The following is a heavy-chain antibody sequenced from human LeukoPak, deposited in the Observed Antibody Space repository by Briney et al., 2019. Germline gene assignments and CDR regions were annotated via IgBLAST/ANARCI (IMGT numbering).Heavy chain of an antibody. CDR3: ARGRVGPTLFDY. Sequence: GGSLRLSCAASGFTFSNYWMHWVRKAPGKGLVWVSRINSDGSITSYADSVEGRFTISRDNAKNTLYLQMNSLRAEDTAVYYCARGRVGPTLFDYWGQGTLVTVSS. D-gene: IGHD1-26*01. CDR2: INSDGSIT. CDR1: GFTFSNYW. V-gene: IGHV3-74*01. J-gene: IGHJ4*02.